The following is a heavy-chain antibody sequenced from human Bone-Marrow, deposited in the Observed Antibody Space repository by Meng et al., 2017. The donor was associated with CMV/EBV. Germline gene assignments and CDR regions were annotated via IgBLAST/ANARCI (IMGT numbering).Heavy chain of an antibody. D-gene: IGHD2-2*01. CDR1: GGSISSSSYY. V-gene: IGHV4-39*07. Sequence: GSLRLSCTVSGGSISSSSYYWGWFRQPPGKGLEWIGSIYYSGSTYYNPSLRSRVTISVDTSKNQFSLKLTSVTTADTAVYYCARGRGYCSDTSCYWADYWGQGSLVTVSS. CDR3: ARGRGYCSDTSCYWADY. CDR2: IYYSGST. J-gene: IGHJ4*02.